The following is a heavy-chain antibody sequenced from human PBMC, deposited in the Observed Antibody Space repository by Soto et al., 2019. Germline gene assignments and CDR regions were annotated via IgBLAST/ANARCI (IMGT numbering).Heavy chain of an antibody. D-gene: IGHD3-22*01. CDR2: IYYSGST. CDR1: GGSISSYY. V-gene: IGHV4-59*01. Sequence: ETLSLTCTVSGGSISSYYWSWIRQPPGKGLEWIGYIYYSGSTNYNPSLKSRVTISVDTSKNQFSLKLSSVTAADTAVYYCARVGYYDSSGYPLFDYWGQGTLVTVSS. J-gene: IGHJ4*02. CDR3: ARVGYYDSSGYPLFDY.